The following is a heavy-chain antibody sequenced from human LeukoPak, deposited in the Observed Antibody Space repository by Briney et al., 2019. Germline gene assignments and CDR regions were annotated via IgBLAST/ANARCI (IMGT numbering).Heavy chain of an antibody. CDR1: GFSFSSYA. CDR3: VNDPDISTWQFDY. CDR2: ISDSGDST. V-gene: IGHV3-23*01. J-gene: IGHJ4*02. Sequence: GGSLRLSCAASGFSFSSYAMSWVRQAPGKGLEWVSAISDSGDSTFYSDSVKGRFTISRDNSKNTLHLQMNSLRAEDTAVYYCVNDPDISTWQFDYWGQGTLVTVSS. D-gene: IGHD6-13*01.